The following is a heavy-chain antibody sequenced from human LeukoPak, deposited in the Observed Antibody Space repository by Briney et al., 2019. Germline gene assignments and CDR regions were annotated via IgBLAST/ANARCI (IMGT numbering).Heavy chain of an antibody. CDR2: ISSSSSYI. CDR1: GFTFSSYS. V-gene: IGHV3-21*01. Sequence: GGSLRLSCAASGFTFSSYSMNWVRQAPGKGLECVSSISSSSSYIYYADSVKGRFTISRDNAKNSLYLQMNSLRAEDTAVYYCARGRSSGWYVSVYWGQGTLVTVSS. CDR3: ARGRSSGWYVSVY. J-gene: IGHJ4*02. D-gene: IGHD6-19*01.